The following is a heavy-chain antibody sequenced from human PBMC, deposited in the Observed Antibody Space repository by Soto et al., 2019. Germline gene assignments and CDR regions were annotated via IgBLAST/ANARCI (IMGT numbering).Heavy chain of an antibody. CDR3: AHSREGPWSFDY. CDR1: GFSPSTRGAG. D-gene: IGHD2-8*02. Sequence: QITLKESGPTLGKPTQTLTLTCTFSGFSPSTRGAGVGWIRQPPGKGLEWLALIYWDDDKRYTPSLKNRLTLINDSSKNPVVLTMTHMDPVDTATYSCAHSREGPWSFDYWGQGTLVTVSS. CDR2: IYWDDDK. J-gene: IGHJ4*02. V-gene: IGHV2-5*02.